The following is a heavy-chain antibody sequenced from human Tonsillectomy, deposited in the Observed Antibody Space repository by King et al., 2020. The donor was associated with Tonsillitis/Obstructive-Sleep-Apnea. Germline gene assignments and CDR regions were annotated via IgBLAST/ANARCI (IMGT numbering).Heavy chain of an antibody. J-gene: IGHJ4*02. V-gene: IGHV3-49*04. D-gene: IGHD3-3*01. CDR3: TCKVSDYDFWSGYSAYYFDY. CDR1: GFTFGDYA. CDR2: IRSKDYGART. Sequence: VQLVESGGGLVQPGRSLRLSCTASGFTFGDYAMSWVRQAPGKGLEWVGFIRSKDYGARTEYAASVKGRFTISRDDSKSIAYLQMNSLKTEDTAVYYCTCKVSDYDFWSGYSAYYFDYWGQGTLVTVSS.